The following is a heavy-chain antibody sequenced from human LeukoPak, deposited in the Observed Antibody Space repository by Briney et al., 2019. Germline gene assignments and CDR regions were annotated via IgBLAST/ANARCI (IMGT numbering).Heavy chain of an antibody. J-gene: IGHJ4*02. CDR3: ATLGSYGANYYRAIDY. CDR2: ISGSGATT. V-gene: IGHV3-23*01. D-gene: IGHD4/OR15-4a*01. CDR1: GFTFSTYA. Sequence: GGSLRLSSAASGFTFSTYAMTWVRQAPGKGLDWVSTISGSGATTYYADSVKGRFTISRDNSKNTLFLQMDSLRAEDTAIYYCATLGSYGANYYRAIDYWGQGILVTVSS.